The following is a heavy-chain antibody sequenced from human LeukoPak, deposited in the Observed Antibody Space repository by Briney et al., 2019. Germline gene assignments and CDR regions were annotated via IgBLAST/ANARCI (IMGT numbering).Heavy chain of an antibody. D-gene: IGHD2-2*01. CDR1: GGSISSGSYY. V-gene: IGHV4-61*02. J-gene: IGHJ4*02. Sequence: PSETLSLTCTVSGGSISSGSYYWSWIRQPAGKGLEWIGRIYTSGSTNYNPSLKSRVTISVDTSKNQFSLKLSSVTAADTAVYYCARLQLLGGPYYFDYWGRGTLVTVSS. CDR2: IYTSGST. CDR3: ARLQLLGGPYYFDY.